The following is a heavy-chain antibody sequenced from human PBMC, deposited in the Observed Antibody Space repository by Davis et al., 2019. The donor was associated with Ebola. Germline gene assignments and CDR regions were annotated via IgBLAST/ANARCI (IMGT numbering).Heavy chain of an antibody. CDR1: GFTFNTYS. CDR3: ARSQWLVLNY. J-gene: IGHJ4*02. Sequence: PGGSLRLSCAASGFTFNTYSMKWVRQAPGKGLEWVSYISSTGSTIYYADSVKGRFTISRDNANNSLYLQMNSLRDEDTAVYYCARSQWLVLNYWGQGTLSPSPQ. D-gene: IGHD6-19*01. V-gene: IGHV3-48*02. CDR2: ISSTGSTI.